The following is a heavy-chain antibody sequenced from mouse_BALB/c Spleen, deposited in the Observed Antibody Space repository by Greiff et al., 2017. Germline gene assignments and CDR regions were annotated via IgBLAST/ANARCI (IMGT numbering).Heavy chain of an antibody. J-gene: IGHJ4*01. CDR3: AGYRSGNYTYYAMDY. V-gene: IGHV3-8*02. D-gene: IGHD2-1*01. CDR2: ISYSGST. Sequence: EVQLQQSGPSLVKPSQTLSLTCSVTGYSITSGYWNWIRKFPGNKLEYMGYISYSGSTYYNPSLKSRISITRDTSKNQYYLKLNSVTTEDTATYYCAGYRSGNYTYYAMDYWGQGTSVTVSA. CDR1: GYSITSGY.